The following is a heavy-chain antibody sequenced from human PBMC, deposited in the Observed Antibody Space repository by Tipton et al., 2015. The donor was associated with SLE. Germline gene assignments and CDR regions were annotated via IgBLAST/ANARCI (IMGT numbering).Heavy chain of an antibody. D-gene: IGHD2-2*01. V-gene: IGHV3-48*04. Sequence: SLRLSCAASGFTFSSYSMNWIRQAPGKGLEWVSYISSSGSTIYYADSVKGRFTISRDNAKNSLYLQMNSLRAEDTAVYYCARDRVVPAAAWFDPWGQGTLVTVSS. CDR1: GFTFSSYS. J-gene: IGHJ5*02. CDR2: ISSSGSTI. CDR3: ARDRVVPAAAWFDP.